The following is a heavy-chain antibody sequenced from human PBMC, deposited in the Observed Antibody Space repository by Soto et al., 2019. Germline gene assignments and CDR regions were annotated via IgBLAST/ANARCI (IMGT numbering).Heavy chain of an antibody. V-gene: IGHV4-59*11. CDR2: IHYSGNT. D-gene: IGHD6-13*01. CDR3: ARDYGFSSDY. J-gene: IGHJ4*02. Sequence: SSETLSLTCTVSGGSMSNHYWSWLRQPPGKGLEWIGYIHYSGNTDYNPSLQSRVTISIDTSKNQISLNLHSVTTADTAVYYCARDYGFSSDYWGQGTLVTVSS. CDR1: GGSMSNHY.